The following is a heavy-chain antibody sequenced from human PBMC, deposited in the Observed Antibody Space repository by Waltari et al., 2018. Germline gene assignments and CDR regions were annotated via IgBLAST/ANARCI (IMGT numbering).Heavy chain of an antibody. J-gene: IGHJ4*02. CDR2: IVHDASAT. CDR3: ARDFAYGRFDY. V-gene: IGHV3-7*03. CDR1: GFSFSNFW. Sequence: EVQLVGSGGALVQPGGSPRFSCTVAGFSFSNFWMTWVRQAPGKGLEWVAMIVHDASATYYVGSVKCRFTVSRDNAKSSLFLQMNSLSVEDTAVYYCARDFAYGRFDYWGQGTLVTVSS. D-gene: IGHD3-10*01.